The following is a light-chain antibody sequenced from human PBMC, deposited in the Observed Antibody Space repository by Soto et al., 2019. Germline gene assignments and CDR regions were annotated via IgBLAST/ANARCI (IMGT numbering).Light chain of an antibody. CDR3: QQSYSTLPIT. CDR1: QNIKNY. Sequence: IPMTQSPYSLSASVGDRVTITCLASQNIKNYLNWYQQKPGKAPKLLIYSASSLQSGVPSRFSGSGSVTDFTLTISSLQPEDFATYYCQQSYSTLPITFGQGTRLEI. J-gene: IGKJ5*01. CDR2: SAS. V-gene: IGKV1-39*01.